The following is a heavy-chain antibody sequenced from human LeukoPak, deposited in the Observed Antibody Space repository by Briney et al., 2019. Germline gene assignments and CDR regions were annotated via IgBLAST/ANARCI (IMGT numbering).Heavy chain of an antibody. Sequence: ATVKVSCKASGYTFSGYYMHWVRQAPGQGLEWMGWINPNSGGTNYAQKFQGRVTMTRDTSISTAYMELSRLRSDDTAVYYCARGYPLSTTAAGTYFQHWGQGTLVTVSS. CDR2: INPNSGGT. CDR1: GYTFSGYY. V-gene: IGHV1-2*02. J-gene: IGHJ1*01. CDR3: ARGYPLSTTAAGTYFQH. D-gene: IGHD6-13*01.